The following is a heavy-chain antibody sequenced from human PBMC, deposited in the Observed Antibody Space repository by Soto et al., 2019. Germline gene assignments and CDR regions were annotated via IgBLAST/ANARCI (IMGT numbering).Heavy chain of an antibody. V-gene: IGHV1-69*01. D-gene: IGHD2-2*01. CDR2: IIPIFGTA. Sequence: QVQLVQSGAEVKKPGSSVKVSCKASGGTFSSYAISWVRQAPGQGLEWMGGIIPIFGTANYAQKFQGRVTITADESTSTADMELSSLRSEDTAVYYCARDLPACSSTSCYGYYYYGMDVWGQGTTVTVSS. CDR3: ARDLPACSSTSCYGYYYYGMDV. CDR1: GGTFSSYA. J-gene: IGHJ6*02.